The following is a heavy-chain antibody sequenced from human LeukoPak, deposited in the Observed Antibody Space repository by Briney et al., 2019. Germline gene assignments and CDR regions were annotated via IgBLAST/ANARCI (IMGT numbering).Heavy chain of an antibody. Sequence: ASVKVPCKVSGYTLTELSMHWVRQAPGKGLEWMGGFDPEDGETIYAQKFQGRVTMTEDTSTDTAYMELSSLRSEDTAVYYCATRRTAGTPFDYWGQGTLVTVSS. CDR1: GYTLTELS. CDR3: ATRRTAGTPFDY. V-gene: IGHV1-24*01. CDR2: FDPEDGET. J-gene: IGHJ4*02. D-gene: IGHD1-1*01.